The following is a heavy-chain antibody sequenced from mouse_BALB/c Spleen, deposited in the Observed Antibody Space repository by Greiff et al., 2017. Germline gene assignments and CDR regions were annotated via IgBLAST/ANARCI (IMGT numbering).Heavy chain of an antibody. V-gene: IGHV5-12-1*01. CDR2: ISSGGGST. CDR1: GFAFSSYD. CDR3: ARQRGGSPPYAMDY. D-gene: IGHD1-1*02. Sequence: EVKLVESGGGLVKPGGSLKLSCAASGFAFSSYDMSWVRQTPEKRLEWVAYISSGGGSTYYPDTVKGRFTISRDNAKNTLYLQMSSLKSEDTAMYYCARQRGGSPPYAMDYWGQGTSVTVSS. J-gene: IGHJ4*01.